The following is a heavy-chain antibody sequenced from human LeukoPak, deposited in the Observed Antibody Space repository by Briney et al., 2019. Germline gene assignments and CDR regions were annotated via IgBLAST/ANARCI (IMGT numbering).Heavy chain of an antibody. Sequence: ASVKVSCKASGYTFTSCGISWVRQAPGQGLEWMGWVSAYNGNTNYAQRLQGRVTVTTDTSTTTAYMELRSLRSDDTAVYYCARTNLDCTNGVCYDYWGQGTLVTVSS. CDR2: VSAYNGNT. J-gene: IGHJ4*02. CDR1: GYTFTSCG. D-gene: IGHD2-8*01. V-gene: IGHV1-18*01. CDR3: ARTNLDCTNGVCYDY.